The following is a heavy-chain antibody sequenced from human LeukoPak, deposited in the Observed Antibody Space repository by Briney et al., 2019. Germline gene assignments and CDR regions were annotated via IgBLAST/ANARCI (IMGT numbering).Heavy chain of an antibody. CDR1: GYTFTSYY. Sequence: ASVKVSCKASGYTFTSYYMHWVRQAPGQGLEWMGIINPSGGSTSYAQKFQGRVTMTRDMSTSTVYMELSRLRFDDTAVYYRASGSSYDSSGRGFDYWGQGTLVTVSS. CDR3: ASGSSYDSSGRGFDY. V-gene: IGHV1-46*01. J-gene: IGHJ4*02. CDR2: INPSGGST. D-gene: IGHD3-22*01.